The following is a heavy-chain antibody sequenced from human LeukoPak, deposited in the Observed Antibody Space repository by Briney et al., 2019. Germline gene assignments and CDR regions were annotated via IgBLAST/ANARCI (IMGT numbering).Heavy chain of an antibody. CDR3: ARGGLSIMGY. J-gene: IGHJ4*02. CDR1: GITFSSYS. Sequence: GGSLRLSCGASGITFSSYSMNWVRQAPGKGLEWVSYISSSGSTKYYADSVKGRFTISRENARNSLYLQMNSLRAEDTAVYFCARGGLSIMGYWGQGTLVTVSS. D-gene: IGHD2/OR15-2a*01. V-gene: IGHV3-48*01. CDR2: ISSSGSTK.